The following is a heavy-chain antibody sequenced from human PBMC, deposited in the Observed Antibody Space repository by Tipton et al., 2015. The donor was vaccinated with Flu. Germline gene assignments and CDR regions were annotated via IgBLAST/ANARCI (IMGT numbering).Heavy chain of an antibody. CDR1: GGSIGGFS. J-gene: IGHJ2*01. V-gene: IGHV4-59*01. Sequence: TLSLTCTVSGGSIGGFSWGWVRQPPGKGLECVGYVSYSGSTNYNPSLKSRVTISTDASKNQVSLKLSSVTAADTAVYYCAREHFYDTDLLDWYFDLWGRGTLVTVPS. CDR3: AREHFYDTDLLDWYFDL. D-gene: IGHD3-22*01. CDR2: VSYSGST.